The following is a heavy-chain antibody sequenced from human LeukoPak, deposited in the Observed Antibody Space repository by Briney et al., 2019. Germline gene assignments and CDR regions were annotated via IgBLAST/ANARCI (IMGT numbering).Heavy chain of an antibody. CDR3: ARAGTCSSTSCDGGIEY. Sequence: PGGSLRLSRAASGFAFSSYNMKWVRQAPGKGLEWVSFISTTSTYIYYADSVKGRFTVSRDNSKNLLYLQMDSLRVEDTAVYYCARAGTCSSTSCDGGIEYWGQGTLVTVSS. CDR2: ISTTSTYI. D-gene: IGHD2-2*01. V-gene: IGHV3-21*06. CDR1: GFAFSSYN. J-gene: IGHJ4*02.